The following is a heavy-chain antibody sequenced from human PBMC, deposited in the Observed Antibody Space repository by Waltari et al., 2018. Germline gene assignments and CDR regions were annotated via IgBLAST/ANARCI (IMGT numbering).Heavy chain of an antibody. Sequence: EVQLVESGGGLVQPGGSLKLSCAASGFTFSGSAMHWVRQASGKGLEWVGRIRSKANRYATADAASVKGRFTISRDDSKNTAYLKMNSLKTEDTAVYYCNCLGSGSDSGLDYWGQGTLVTVSS. CDR3: NCLGSGSDSGLDY. J-gene: IGHJ4*02. CDR2: IRSKANRYAT. V-gene: IGHV3-73*02. CDR1: GFTFSGSA. D-gene: IGHD1-26*01.